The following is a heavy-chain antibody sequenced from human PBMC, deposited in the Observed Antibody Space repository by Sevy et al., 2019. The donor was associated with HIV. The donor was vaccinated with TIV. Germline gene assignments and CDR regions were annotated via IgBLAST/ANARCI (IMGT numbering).Heavy chain of an antibody. Sequence: GSLRLSCAVSGFTFSTYSMSWVRQAPGKGLEWVSSISSSRTYIYYADSVKGRFTISRDNTKKSLYLQMNSLRAEDTAVYYCARGWDFYDSSGSRYGFDIWGQGTMVTVSS. D-gene: IGHD3-22*01. CDR3: ARGWDFYDSSGSRYGFDI. V-gene: IGHV3-21*01. CDR2: ISSSRTYI. J-gene: IGHJ3*02. CDR1: GFTFSTYS.